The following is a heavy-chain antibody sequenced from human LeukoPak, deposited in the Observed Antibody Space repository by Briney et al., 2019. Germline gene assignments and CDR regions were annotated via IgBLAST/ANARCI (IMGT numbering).Heavy chain of an antibody. CDR3: ARDPNSAL. J-gene: IGHJ4*02. CDR2: ITSEGSST. V-gene: IGHV3-74*01. Sequence: LPGGSLRLSCAASGFTFSSYWMHWVRQVPGKGLVWVSRITSEGSSTSYADSVKGRFTISRDNAKNTLYLQMNSLRAADTAVYYCARDPNSALWGQGTLVTVSS. CDR1: GFTFSSYW. D-gene: IGHD4-23*01.